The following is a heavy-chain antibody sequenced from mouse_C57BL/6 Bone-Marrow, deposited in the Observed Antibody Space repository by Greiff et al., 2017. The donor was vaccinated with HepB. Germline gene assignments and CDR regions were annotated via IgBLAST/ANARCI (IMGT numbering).Heavy chain of an antibody. V-gene: IGHV1-55*01. J-gene: IGHJ1*03. CDR1: GYTFTSYW. Sequence: VQLQQPGAELVKPGASVKMSCKASGYTFTSYWITWVKQRPGQGLEWIGDIYPGSGSTNYNEKFKSKATLTVDTSSSTAYMQLSSLTSEDSAVYYCARSSTVYWDFDVWGTGTTVTVSS. CDR3: ARSSTVYWDFDV. CDR2: IYPGSGST. D-gene: IGHD1-1*01.